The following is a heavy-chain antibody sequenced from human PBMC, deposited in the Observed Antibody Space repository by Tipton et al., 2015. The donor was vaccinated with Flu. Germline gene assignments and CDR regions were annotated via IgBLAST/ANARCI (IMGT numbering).Heavy chain of an antibody. V-gene: IGHV4-39*07. D-gene: IGHD3-16*01. CDR1: GDSISTSSYS. CDR3: WSASGSTFGPRGGIDV. Sequence: TLSLTCTVSGDSISTSSYSWGWIRQPPGKGLEWIGCIYYSGNTYYNPSLKSRVTISVDTSKNQFSLKLSSVTAADTAVYYCWSASGSTFGPRGGIDVWGQGNTGTVSS. CDR2: IYYSGNT. J-gene: IGHJ6*02.